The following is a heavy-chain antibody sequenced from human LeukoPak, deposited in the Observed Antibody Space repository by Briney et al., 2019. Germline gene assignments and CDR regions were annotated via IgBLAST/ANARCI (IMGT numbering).Heavy chain of an antibody. CDR3: ARTYYDFWSGYYSYYYYYMDV. J-gene: IGHJ6*03. CDR2: IYYSGST. Sequence: PSETLSLTCTVSGGSISSSSYYWGWIRQPPGKGREWIGSIYYSGSTYYNPSLKSRVTISVDTSKNQFSLKLSSVTAADTAVYYCARTYYDFWSGYYSYYYYYMDVWGKGTTVTVSS. CDR1: GGSISSSSYY. D-gene: IGHD3-3*01. V-gene: IGHV4-39*01.